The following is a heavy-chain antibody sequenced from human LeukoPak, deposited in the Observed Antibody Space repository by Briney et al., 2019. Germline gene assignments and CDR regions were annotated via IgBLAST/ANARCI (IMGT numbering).Heavy chain of an antibody. CDR3: ASPDRDYYDSSG. J-gene: IGHJ4*02. CDR2: VYVSGST. CDR1: GGSISSYY. Sequence: SETLSLTCTVAGGSISSYYWSWIRQPAGKGPEWIGRVYVSGSTNYSPSFESRGTMSMDTSKNQVSLQLTSVTAADTAVYYCASPDRDYYDSSGWGQGTLVTVSS. D-gene: IGHD3-22*01. V-gene: IGHV4-4*07.